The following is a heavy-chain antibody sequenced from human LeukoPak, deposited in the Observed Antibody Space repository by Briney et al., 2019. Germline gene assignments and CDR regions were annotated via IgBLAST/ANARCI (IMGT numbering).Heavy chain of an antibody. CDR1: GDSISSYY. V-gene: IGHV4-59*01. CDR2: IYYSGST. D-gene: IGHD2-15*01. Sequence: SETLSLTCTVSGDSISSYYWSWLRQPPGKGLEWIGYIYYSGSTNYNPSLKSRVTISVDTSKNQFSLKLSSVTAADTAVYYCARPGRGGSFDYWGQGTLVTVSS. J-gene: IGHJ4*02. CDR3: ARPGRGGSFDY.